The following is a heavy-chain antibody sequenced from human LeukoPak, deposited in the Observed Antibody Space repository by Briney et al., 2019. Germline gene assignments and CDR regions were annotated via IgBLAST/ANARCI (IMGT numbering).Heavy chain of an antibody. J-gene: IGHJ4*02. CDR3: ARGGGGLIAAAGIDY. CDR1: GGSISSYY. CDR2: IYYSGST. V-gene: IGHV4-59*12. D-gene: IGHD6-13*01. Sequence: SETLSLTCTVSGGSISSYYWSWIRQPPGKGLEWIGYIYYSGSTNYNPSLKSRVTISVDTSKNQFSLKLSSVTAADTAVYYCARGGGGLIAAAGIDYWGQGTLVTVSS.